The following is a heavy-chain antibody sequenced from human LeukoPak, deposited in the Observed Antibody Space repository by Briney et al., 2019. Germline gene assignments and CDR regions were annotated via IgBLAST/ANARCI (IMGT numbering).Heavy chain of an antibody. V-gene: IGHV3-48*01. Sequence: PGGSLRLSCAASGFTFSSYSMNWVRQAPGKGLEWVSCISSGSYTIYYADSVKGRFTISRDNAKNSLYLQMNSLRAEDMAVYYCAGNWGYAFDIWGQGTMVTVSS. CDR2: ISSGSYTI. D-gene: IGHD7-27*01. J-gene: IGHJ3*02. CDR3: AGNWGYAFDI. CDR1: GFTFSSYS.